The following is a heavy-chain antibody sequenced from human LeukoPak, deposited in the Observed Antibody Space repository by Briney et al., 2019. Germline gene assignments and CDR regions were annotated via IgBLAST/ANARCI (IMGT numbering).Heavy chain of an antibody. CDR2: ISHSGST. V-gene: IGHV4-4*02. CDR1: GGSISSSDW. J-gene: IGHJ4*02. Sequence: SETLSLTCVVSGGSISSSDWWTWVRQPPGRGLEWIGEISHSGSTNYNPSLQSRVTISVDTSKNQFSLKLSSVTAADTAVYYCAIDSGYSGYDWGQGTLVTVSS. D-gene: IGHD5-12*01. CDR3: AIDSGYSGYD.